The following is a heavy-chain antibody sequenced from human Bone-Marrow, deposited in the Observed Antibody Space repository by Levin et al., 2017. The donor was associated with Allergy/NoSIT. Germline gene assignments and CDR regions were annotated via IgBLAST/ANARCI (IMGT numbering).Heavy chain of an antibody. CDR1: GFTFSSYW. CDR2: IKQDGSEK. Sequence: GGSLILSCAASGFTFSSYWMSWVRQAPGKGLEWVANIKQDGSEKYYVDSVKGRFTISRDNAKNSLYLQMNSLRAEDTAVYYCARSPGGTYYDFWSGYCPYYYGMDGWGQGTTVTVSS. V-gene: IGHV3-7*01. CDR3: ARSPGGTYYDFWSGYCPYYYGMDG. D-gene: IGHD3-3*01. J-gene: IGHJ6*02.